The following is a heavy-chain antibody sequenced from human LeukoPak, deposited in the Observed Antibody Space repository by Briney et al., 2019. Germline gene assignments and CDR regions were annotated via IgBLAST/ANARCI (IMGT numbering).Heavy chain of an antibody. CDR1: GFTFSTYA. V-gene: IGHV3-23*01. CDR2: ISGSGAST. J-gene: IGHJ6*02. Sequence: GGSLRLSCVASGFTFSTYAMSWVRRAPGKGLEWVSGISGSGASTYADSVKGRFTISRDNSKNTLYLQMSSLEDKDMYKYYCAKDRAPSVYSGMGVWGQGTTVTVSS. CDR3: AKDRAPSVYSGMGV. D-gene: IGHD1-26*01.